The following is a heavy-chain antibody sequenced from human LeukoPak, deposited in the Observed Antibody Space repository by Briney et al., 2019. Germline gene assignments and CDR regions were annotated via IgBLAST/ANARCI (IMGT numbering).Heavy chain of an antibody. CDR2: ISYDGSNK. CDR3: ARDGYGGGFDY. V-gene: IGHV3-30*01. J-gene: IGHJ4*02. D-gene: IGHD5-12*01. Sequence: SLRLSCAASGFTFSSYAMHWVRQAPGKGLEWVAVISYDGSNKYYADSVKGRFTISRDNSKNTLYLQMNSLRAEDTAVYYCARDGYGGGFDYWGQGTLVTVSS. CDR1: GFTFSSYA.